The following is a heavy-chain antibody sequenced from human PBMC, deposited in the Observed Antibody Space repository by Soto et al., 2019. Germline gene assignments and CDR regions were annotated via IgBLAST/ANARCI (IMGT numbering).Heavy chain of an antibody. V-gene: IGHV4-39*01. CDR3: ARRLYYYGSGTKVDWFDP. CDR2: IYYSGST. J-gene: IGHJ5*02. D-gene: IGHD3-10*01. CDR1: GGSISSSSYY. Sequence: PSETLSLTCTVSGGSISSSSYYWGWIRQPPGKGLEWIGSIYYSGSTYYNPSLKSRVTISVDTSKNQFSLKLSSVTAADTAVYYCARRLYYYGSGTKVDWFDPWGQGTLVTVS.